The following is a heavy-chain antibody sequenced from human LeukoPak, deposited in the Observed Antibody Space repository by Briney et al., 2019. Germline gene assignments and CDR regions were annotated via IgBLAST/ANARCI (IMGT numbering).Heavy chain of an antibody. Sequence: GASVKVSCKASGYTFTDYYIHWVRQAPGHALEWLGWMNVKTGATSSAQKFPGRFTMTRDTSIGTASMEFSSLTSDDTAVYYCARQSGTYWGLDYWGQGTLVTVSS. CDR3: ARQSGTYWGLDY. D-gene: IGHD1-26*01. V-gene: IGHV1-2*02. CDR1: GYTFTDYY. J-gene: IGHJ4*02. CDR2: MNVKTGAT.